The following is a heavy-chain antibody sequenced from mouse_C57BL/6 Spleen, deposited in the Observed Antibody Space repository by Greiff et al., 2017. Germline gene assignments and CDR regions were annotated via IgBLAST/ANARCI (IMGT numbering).Heavy chain of an antibody. J-gene: IGHJ1*03. Sequence: QVQLQQPGAELVKPGASVKMSCKASGYTFTSYWITWVKQRPGQGLEWIGDIYPGSGSTNYNEKFKSKATLTVDTSSSTAYMQLSSRTSEDSAVDYCARSGGTVVTTRYFDVWGTGTTVTVSS. V-gene: IGHV1-55*01. CDR1: GYTFTSYW. CDR2: IYPGSGST. D-gene: IGHD1-1*01. CDR3: ARSGGTVVTTRYFDV.